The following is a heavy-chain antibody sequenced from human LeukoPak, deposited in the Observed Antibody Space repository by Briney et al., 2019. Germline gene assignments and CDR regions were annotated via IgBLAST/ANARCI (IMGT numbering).Heavy chain of an antibody. D-gene: IGHD2-2*01. CDR1: GYTFTSYA. Sequence: GASVKVSCKASGYTFTSYAMNWVRQAPGQRLEWMGWINAGNGNTKYSQKFQGRVTITRDTSASTAYMELSSLRSEDTAVYYCARDRMKYREGYYFDYWGQGTLVTVSS. CDR2: INAGNGNT. CDR3: ARDRMKYREGYYFDY. V-gene: IGHV1-3*01. J-gene: IGHJ4*02.